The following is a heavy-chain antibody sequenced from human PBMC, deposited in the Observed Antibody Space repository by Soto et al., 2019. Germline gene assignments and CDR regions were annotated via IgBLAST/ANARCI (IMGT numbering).Heavy chain of an antibody. V-gene: IGHV5-51*01. CDR1: GDSFTSYC. CDR3: ASQPKQLIPGAFDL. D-gene: IGHD1-1*01. CDR2: IYPGDSDT. Sequence: PGESLKLSWKGSGDSFTSYCIAWVRQMPGKGLEWMGIIYPGDSDTRYSPSFQGQVTISADKSISTAYLQWSSLKASDTAMYYCASQPKQLIPGAFDLRGQGTMVTVS. J-gene: IGHJ3*01.